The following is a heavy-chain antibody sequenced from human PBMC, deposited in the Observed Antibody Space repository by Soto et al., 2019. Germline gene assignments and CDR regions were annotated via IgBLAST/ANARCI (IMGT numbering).Heavy chain of an antibody. CDR1: GFTFSSHS. J-gene: IGHJ4*02. CDR2: IAFDGSYK. D-gene: IGHD6-19*01. V-gene: IGHV3-30*04. CDR3: ARGASIVVAGTSFDY. Sequence: QVQLVESGGGVVQPGRSLRLSCAASGFTFSSHSMHWVRQAPGKGLEWVAVIAFDGSYKYYADSVKGRFTISRDNSKNTLYLQMNSLRAEDTAVYYCARGASIVVAGTSFDYWGQGTRVTVSS.